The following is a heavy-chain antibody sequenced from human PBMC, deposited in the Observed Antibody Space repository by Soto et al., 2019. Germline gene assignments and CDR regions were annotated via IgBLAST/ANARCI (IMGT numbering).Heavy chain of an antibody. CDR1: GFTFSSYG. CDR3: ATGQVTVVTPASFHH. V-gene: IGHV3-30*03. J-gene: IGHJ1*01. Sequence: QVQLVESGGGVVQPGRSLRLSCAASGFTFSSYGMHWVRQAPGKGLEWVAVISYDGSNKYYADSVKGRFTISRDDSKNTLYLQMTRLRAEDTAVYYCATGQVTVVTPASFHHWGQGTLVTVSS. D-gene: IGHD2-21*02. CDR2: ISYDGSNK.